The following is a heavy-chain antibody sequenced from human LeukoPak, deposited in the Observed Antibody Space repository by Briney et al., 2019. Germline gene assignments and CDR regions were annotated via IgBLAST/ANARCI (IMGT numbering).Heavy chain of an antibody. V-gene: IGHV4-34*01. CDR3: ARDLLSTEGYFDY. CDR2: INHSGST. J-gene: IGHJ4*02. CDR1: GGSFSGYY. Sequence: SETLSLTCAVYGGSFSGYYWSWIRQPPGKGLEWIGEINHSGSTNYDPSLKSRVAISVDTSKNKFSLQLSSVTAADTAVYYCARDLLSTEGYFDYWGQGTLVTVSA.